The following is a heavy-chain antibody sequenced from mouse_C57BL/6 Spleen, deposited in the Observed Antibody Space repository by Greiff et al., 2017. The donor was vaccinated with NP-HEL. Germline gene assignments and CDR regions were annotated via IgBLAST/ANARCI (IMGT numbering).Heavy chain of an antibody. Sequence: QVQLQQSGPELVKPGASVKISCKASGYSFTSYYIHWVKQRPGQGLVWIGWIYPGSGNTKYNEKFKGKATLTADTSSSTAYMQLSSLTSEDSAVYYCARGGNWDLDYWGQGTTLTVSS. V-gene: IGHV1-66*01. CDR1: GYSFTSYY. D-gene: IGHD4-1*01. J-gene: IGHJ2*01. CDR2: IYPGSGNT. CDR3: ARGGNWDLDY.